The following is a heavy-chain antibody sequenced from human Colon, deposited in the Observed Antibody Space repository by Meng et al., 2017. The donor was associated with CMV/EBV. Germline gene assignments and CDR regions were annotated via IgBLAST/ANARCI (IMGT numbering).Heavy chain of an antibody. V-gene: IGHV3-21*01. J-gene: IGHJ6*02. CDR2: ISSDSKYI. CDR1: GFSFSDYT. D-gene: IGHD2-2*01. CDR3: VRLGYCSSPSCQKSYFYGLDV. Sequence: GESLKISCEASGFSFSDYTMSWVRQAPGKGLEWVSFISSDSKYIYYSDSVKGRFTISRDNSERSLYLHMNSVRADDTAMYYCVRLGYCSSPSCQKSYFYGLDVWGQGTTVTVSS.